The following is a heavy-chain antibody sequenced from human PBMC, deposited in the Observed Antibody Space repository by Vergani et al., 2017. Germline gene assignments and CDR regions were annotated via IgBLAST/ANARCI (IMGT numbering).Heavy chain of an antibody. V-gene: IGHV3-7*01. D-gene: IGHD2-2*02. CDR2: IKQDGSEK. CDR1: GFTFSSYW. J-gene: IGHJ6*03. Sequence: EVQLVESGGGLVQPGGSLRLSCAASGFTFSSYWMSWVRQAPGKGLEWVSNIKQDGSEKYYVDSVKGRFTISRDNAKNSLHLQMNSLRAEDTAVYYCARVVVVPAAIPVLDYYYMDVWGKGTTVTVSS. CDR3: ARVVVVPAAIPVLDYYYMDV.